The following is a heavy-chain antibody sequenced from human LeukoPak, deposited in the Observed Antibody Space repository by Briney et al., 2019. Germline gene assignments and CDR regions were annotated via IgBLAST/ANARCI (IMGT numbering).Heavy chain of an antibody. Sequence: GGSLRLSCAASGFTFSGYGMHWVRQAPGKGLEWVTFIRFDGTNKHYVDSVRGRFIISRDDPSKTLYLQMDSLRPDDTAVYYCVKDLKMYYYGLGSTYDYWGQGTLVLVSS. CDR2: IRFDGTNK. J-gene: IGHJ4*02. V-gene: IGHV3-30*02. CDR1: GFTFSGYG. D-gene: IGHD3-10*01. CDR3: VKDLKMYYYGLGSTYDY.